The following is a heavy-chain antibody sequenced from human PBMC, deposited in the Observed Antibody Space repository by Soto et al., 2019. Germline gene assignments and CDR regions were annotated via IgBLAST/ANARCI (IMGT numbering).Heavy chain of an antibody. D-gene: IGHD3-3*01. Sequence: SVPTLVNPTQTLTLTCTFSGFSLTTGAVGVGWIRQPPGKALEWLALIYWNDDKRYSPSLKNRLTITKDTSKNQVVLTMTNMQTADTATYYCAHSQDFLSGYSPGFDYWGQGTLVTVSS. V-gene: IGHV2-5*01. J-gene: IGHJ4*02. CDR2: IYWNDDK. CDR3: AHSQDFLSGYSPGFDY. CDR1: GFSLTTGAVG.